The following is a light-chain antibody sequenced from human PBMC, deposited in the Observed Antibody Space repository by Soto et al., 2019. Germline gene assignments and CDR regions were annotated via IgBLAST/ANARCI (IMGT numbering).Light chain of an antibody. CDR3: QQANSFPIT. CDR2: AAS. Sequence: DVQMIPSPSSVSACARDRVTMTCRARQDISSWLAWYQQKPGKAPKLLIYAASSLQSGVPSRFSGSGSGTDFTLSISSLQPEDFATYYCQQANSFPITFGQGTRLEI. CDR1: QDISSW. V-gene: IGKV1-12*01. J-gene: IGKJ5*01.